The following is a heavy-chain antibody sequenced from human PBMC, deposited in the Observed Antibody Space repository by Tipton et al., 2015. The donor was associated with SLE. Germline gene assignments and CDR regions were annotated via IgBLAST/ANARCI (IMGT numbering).Heavy chain of an antibody. CDR1: GGSFSRYA. Sequence: QSGAEVKNPGSSVKVSCKASGGSFSRYAVSWVRQAPGQGLEWVGGIIPTVGTANFAQKFQGRVTITADESTNTAYLELSSLTSEDTALYYCAGVSTSHNWNFDDPWGQGTLVTVSS. CDR3: AGVSTSHNWNFDDP. D-gene: IGHD1-7*01. J-gene: IGHJ5*02. V-gene: IGHV1-69*01. CDR2: IIPTVGTA.